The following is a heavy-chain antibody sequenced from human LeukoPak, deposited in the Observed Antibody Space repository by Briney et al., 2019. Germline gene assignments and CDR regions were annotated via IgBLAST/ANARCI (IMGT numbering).Heavy chain of an antibody. J-gene: IGHJ4*02. CDR2: IRSKAYGGTT. CDR1: GFTFGDYA. V-gene: IGHV3-49*04. CDR3: TRDIPDYDYVWGSYRYTWGYYFDY. Sequence: PGGSLRLSCTASGFTFGDYAMGWVRQAPGKGLEWVGFIRSKAYGGTTEYAASVKGRFTISRDDSKSIAYLQMNSLKTEDTAVYYCTRDIPDYDYVWGSYRYTWGYYFDYRGQGTLVTVSS. D-gene: IGHD3-16*02.